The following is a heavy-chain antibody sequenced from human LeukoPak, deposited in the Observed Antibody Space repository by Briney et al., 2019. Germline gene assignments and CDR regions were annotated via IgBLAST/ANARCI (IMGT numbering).Heavy chain of an antibody. CDR2: ISYDGNHE. CDR1: GFTFWSYG. CDR3: AKDRLMMSSQYGMDV. V-gene: IGHV3-30*18. J-gene: IGHJ6*02. Sequence: SGGSLRLSCTASGFTFWSYGIHWVRQAPGKGLEWVAVISYDGNHEVYADSVKGRFTVSRDNSLNTVYLQMNSLRTEDTAVFYCAKDRLMMSSQYGMDVWGQGTTVTVSS. D-gene: IGHD6-6*01.